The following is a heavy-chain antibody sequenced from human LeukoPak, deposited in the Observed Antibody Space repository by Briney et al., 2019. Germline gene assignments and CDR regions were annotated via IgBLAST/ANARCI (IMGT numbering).Heavy chain of an antibody. CDR2: MNPNSGDT. CDR1: GYTFTSYD. D-gene: IGHD5-24*01. J-gene: IGHJ4*02. CDR3: ARTPRNGYIEGY. Sequence: ASVKVSCKASGYTFTSYDINWVRQATGQGLEWMGWMNPNSGDTGYAQNFQGRVIMTRDTSINTAYMELSSLRSEDTAVYYCARTPRNGYIEGYWGQGTLVTVSS. V-gene: IGHV1-8*01.